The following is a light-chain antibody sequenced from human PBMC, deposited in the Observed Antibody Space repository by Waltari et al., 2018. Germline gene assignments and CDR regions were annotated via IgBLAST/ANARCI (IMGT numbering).Light chain of an antibody. V-gene: IGLV2-14*01. CDR2: EVY. CDR1: ANDIGDYDF. J-gene: IGLJ2*01. Sequence: QSALTQPASVSGSPGQSITISCTGTANDIGDYDFVPWYQQHPGTAPKLIISEVYNRPSGVSIRFSGSKSGNTASLTISGLQAEDQADYYCSSYTSSNTVSVIFGGGTKLIVL. CDR3: SSYTSSNTVSVI.